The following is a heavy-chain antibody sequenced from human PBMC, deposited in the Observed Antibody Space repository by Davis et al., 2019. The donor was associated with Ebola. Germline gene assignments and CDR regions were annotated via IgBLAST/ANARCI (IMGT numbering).Heavy chain of an antibody. CDR2: INTNTGNP. V-gene: IGHV7-4-1*02. CDR1: GYTFTSYA. CDR3: ARVWEAWPSADVEGY. J-gene: IGHJ4*02. D-gene: IGHD1-26*01. Sequence: ASVKVSCKASGYTFTSYAMNWVRQAPGQGLEWMGRINTNTGNPTYAQDFTGRFVFSLDTSVSTAYLQISSLKTEDTAVYYCARVWEAWPSADVEGYWGQGTLVTVSS.